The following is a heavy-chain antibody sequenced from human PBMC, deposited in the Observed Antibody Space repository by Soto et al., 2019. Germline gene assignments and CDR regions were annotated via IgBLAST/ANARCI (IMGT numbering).Heavy chain of an antibody. J-gene: IGHJ3*02. V-gene: IGHV1-69*08. D-gene: IGHD1-1*01. CDR1: GDSFSSYT. CDR2: IVPLLGTT. Sequence: QVQLVQSGAEVGKPGSSVKVSCKASGDSFSSYTLSWMRQAPGHGLEWMGRIVPLLGTTNYAQKFQGSVTFTADKFTSKVYMELRSLKTEDTALYYFARDPAAGGGTKAFDIRGQGTMVIVSS. CDR3: ARDPAAGGGTKAFDI.